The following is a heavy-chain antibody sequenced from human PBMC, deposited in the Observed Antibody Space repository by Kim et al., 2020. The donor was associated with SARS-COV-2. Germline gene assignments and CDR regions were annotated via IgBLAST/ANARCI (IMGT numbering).Heavy chain of an antibody. V-gene: IGHV4-59*01. CDR3: ARDLYGYSYGGWYFDL. Sequence: SLTSRVTISVDTSKNQFSLKLSSVTAADTAVYYCARDLYGYSYGGWYFDLWGRGTLVTVSS. J-gene: IGHJ2*01. D-gene: IGHD5-18*01.